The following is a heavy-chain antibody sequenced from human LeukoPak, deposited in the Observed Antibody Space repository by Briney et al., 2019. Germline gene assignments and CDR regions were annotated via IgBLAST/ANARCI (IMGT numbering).Heavy chain of an antibody. Sequence: PGGSLRPSCAASGFTFSSYAMHWVRQAPGKGLEYVSAISSNGGSTYYANSVKGRFTISRDNSKNTLYLQMGSLRAEDMAVYYCAKDFDYGGKLYPDYWGQGTLVTVSS. V-gene: IGHV3-64*01. CDR2: ISSNGGST. CDR1: GFTFSSYA. CDR3: AKDFDYGGKLYPDY. D-gene: IGHD4-23*01. J-gene: IGHJ4*02.